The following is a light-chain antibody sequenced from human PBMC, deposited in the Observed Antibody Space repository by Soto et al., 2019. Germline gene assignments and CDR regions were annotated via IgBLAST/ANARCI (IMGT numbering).Light chain of an antibody. V-gene: IGLV2-14*03. CDR1: PSDVGAYNY. Sequence: QSALTQPASVSGSPGQSITISCSGTPSDVGAYNYVSWYQHLPGKAPKLIIYDVTNRPSGVSSRFSGSKSGNTASLTISGLQAEDEADYYCSSYTSSSTGVFGTGTKVTVL. CDR2: DVT. CDR3: SSYTSSSTGV. J-gene: IGLJ1*01.